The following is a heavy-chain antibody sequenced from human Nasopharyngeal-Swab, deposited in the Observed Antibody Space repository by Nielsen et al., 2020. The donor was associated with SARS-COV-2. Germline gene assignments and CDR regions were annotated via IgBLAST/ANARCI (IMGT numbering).Heavy chain of an antibody. CDR2: IKQDGSEK. J-gene: IGHJ6*02. V-gene: IGHV3-7*03. Sequence: WIRQPQGKGLEWVANIKQDGSEKYYVDSVKGRFTISRDNAKNSLYLQMNSLRAEDTAVYYCAREWFGDHTPPTYYYGMDVWGQGTTVTVSS. D-gene: IGHD3-10*01. CDR3: AREWFGDHTPPTYYYGMDV.